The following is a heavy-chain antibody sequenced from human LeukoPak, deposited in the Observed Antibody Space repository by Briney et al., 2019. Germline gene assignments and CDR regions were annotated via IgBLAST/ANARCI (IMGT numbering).Heavy chain of an antibody. J-gene: IGHJ4*02. CDR3: AREWNYESNGYFYYY. CDR1: GGTFSSYA. Sequence: SVKVSCKASGGTFSSYAISWVRQAPGQGLEWMGGIIPIFGTANYAQKFQGRVTITADESTSTAYLELSRLRFEDTAVYYCAREWNYESNGYFYYYWGQGTLVTVSS. CDR2: IIPIFGTA. D-gene: IGHD3-22*01. V-gene: IGHV1-69*01.